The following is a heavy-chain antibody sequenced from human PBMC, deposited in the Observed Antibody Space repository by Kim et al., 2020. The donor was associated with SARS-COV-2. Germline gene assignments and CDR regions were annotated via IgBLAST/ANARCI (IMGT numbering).Heavy chain of an antibody. J-gene: IGHJ6*02. V-gene: IGHV3-33*01. Sequence: YYAGSVKGRFTISRDNSKNTRYMQMNSLRAEDTSVYYCARDTRDYYGMDVWGQGTTVTVSS. CDR3: ARDTRDYYGMDV.